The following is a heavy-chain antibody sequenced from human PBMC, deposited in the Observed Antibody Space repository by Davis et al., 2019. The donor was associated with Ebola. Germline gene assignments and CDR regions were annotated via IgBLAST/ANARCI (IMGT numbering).Heavy chain of an antibody. D-gene: IGHD6-6*01. V-gene: IGHV1-18*04. CDR3: ARDGRIAARPPVGY. Sequence: ASVKVSCKASGYTFTGYYMHWVRQAPGQGLEWMGWISAYNGNTNYAQKLQGRVTMTTDTSTSTAYMELRSLRSDDTAVYYCARDGRIAARPPVGYWGQGTLVTVSS. CDR1: GYTFTGYY. CDR2: ISAYNGNT. J-gene: IGHJ4*02.